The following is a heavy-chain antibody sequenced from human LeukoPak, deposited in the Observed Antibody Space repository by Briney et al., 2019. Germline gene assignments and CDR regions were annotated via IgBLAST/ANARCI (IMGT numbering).Heavy chain of an antibody. CDR1: GFTFSSYW. D-gene: IGHD3-22*01. CDR3: ARDPGSSGYYPYFDY. J-gene: IGHJ4*02. Sequence: AGGSLRLSCAASGFTFSSYWMSWVRQAPGKGLEWVANIKQDGSEKYYVDSVKARFTISRDNAKSSLYLQMNSLRAEDTAVYYCARDPGSSGYYPYFDYWGQGTLVTVSS. CDR2: IKQDGSEK. V-gene: IGHV3-7*01.